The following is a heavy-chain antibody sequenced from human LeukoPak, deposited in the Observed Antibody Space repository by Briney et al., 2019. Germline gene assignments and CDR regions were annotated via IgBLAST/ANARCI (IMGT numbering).Heavy chain of an antibody. D-gene: IGHD6-19*01. Sequence: GGSLRLSCAASGFTFNRYGMSWVRQAPGKGLEWVSAISGSGGATYYADSVKGRFTISRDNSKNTLYLQINSLRAEDTAVYYCAKDHLPGIVVADRDYWGQGTLVTVSS. CDR2: ISGSGGAT. J-gene: IGHJ4*02. V-gene: IGHV3-23*01. CDR3: AKDHLPGIVVADRDY. CDR1: GFTFNRYG.